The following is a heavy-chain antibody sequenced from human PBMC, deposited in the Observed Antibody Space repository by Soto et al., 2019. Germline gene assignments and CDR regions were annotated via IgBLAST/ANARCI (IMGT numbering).Heavy chain of an antibody. V-gene: IGHV4-39*07. CDR1: GGSISSPTYY. CDR2: MYYSGAT. CDR3: ARVGYDFWRGYLSYGMDV. J-gene: IGHJ6*02. Sequence: SEPLSLTCTVSGGSISSPTYYWGWIRQPPGKGLEWIGSMYYSGATYYNPPLKSRVTISVDASKNQFSLKLSSVTAADTAVYYCARVGYDFWRGYLSYGMDVWGQGTTVTVSS. D-gene: IGHD3-3*01.